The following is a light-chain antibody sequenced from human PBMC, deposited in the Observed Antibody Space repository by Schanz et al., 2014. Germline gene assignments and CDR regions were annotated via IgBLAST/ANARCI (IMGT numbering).Light chain of an antibody. CDR3: QQYYSTPLT. CDR2: WAS. J-gene: IGKJ4*01. CDR1: RTVLYSSDNKNY. V-gene: IGKV4-1*01. Sequence: DIVMTQSPDSLTVSLGERATINCKSSRTVLYSSDNKNYVAWYQQKPGHPPRLLLYWASTRESGVPDRFTGSGSGTDFTLTISSLQAEDVAVYYCQQYYSTPLTFGGGTKVEIK.